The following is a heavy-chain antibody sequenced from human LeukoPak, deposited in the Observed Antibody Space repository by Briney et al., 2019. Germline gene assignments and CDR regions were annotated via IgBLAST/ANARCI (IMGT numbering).Heavy chain of an antibody. CDR2: IYHSGST. J-gene: IGHJ3*02. D-gene: IGHD1-26*01. V-gene: IGHV4-4*02. CDR1: GGSISSSNW. Sequence: PSETLSLTCAVSGGSISSSNWWSWVRQPPGKGLEWIGEIYHSGSTNYNPSLKSRVTISVDKSKNQFSLKLSSVTAADTAVYYCARVSRLSTSAETRVVVRKEWELRRRRTTTFDAFDIWGQGTMVTVSS. CDR3: ARVSRLSTSAETRVVVRKEWELRRRRTTTFDAFDI.